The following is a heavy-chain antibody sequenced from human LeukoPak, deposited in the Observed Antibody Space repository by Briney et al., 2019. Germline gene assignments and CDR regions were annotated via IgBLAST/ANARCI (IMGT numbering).Heavy chain of an antibody. V-gene: IGHV1-18*01. CDR3: ATQLGYYDSSGYDFDY. J-gene: IGHJ4*02. CDR2: ISAYNGHT. D-gene: IGHD3-22*01. CDR1: GYTFTNYG. Sequence: ASVKVSCKASGYTFTNYGITWVRQAPGQGLEWMGWISAYNGHTNYAQKFQGRVTMTTDTSTSTAYMELRSLTSDDTAVYYCATQLGYYDSSGYDFDYWGQGTLVTVSS.